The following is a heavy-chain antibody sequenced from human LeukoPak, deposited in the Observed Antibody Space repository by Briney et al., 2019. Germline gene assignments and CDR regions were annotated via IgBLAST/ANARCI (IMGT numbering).Heavy chain of an antibody. CDR1: GFTFSSYS. CDR2: ISSSSRYI. D-gene: IGHD6-19*01. V-gene: IGHV3-21*01. Sequence: NPGGSLRLSCAASGFTFSSYSMNWVRQAPEKGLEWVPCISSSSRYIYYSDSVKGRFTISRDNAKDSLYLQMNSLRAEDTAVYYCARDEYSSGWYLGQGTLVTVSS. J-gene: IGHJ1*01. CDR3: ARDEYSSGWY.